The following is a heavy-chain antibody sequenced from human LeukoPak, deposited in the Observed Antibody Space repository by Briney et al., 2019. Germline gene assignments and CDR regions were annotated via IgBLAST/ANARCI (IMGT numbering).Heavy chain of an antibody. CDR1: GGTFSSYA. CDR2: IIPILGIA. V-gene: IGHV1-69*04. D-gene: IGHD6-19*01. J-gene: IGHJ4*02. Sequence: ASVTVSCKASGGTFSSYAISWVRQAPGQGLEWMGRIIPILGIANYAQKFQGRVTITADKSTSTAYMELSSLRSEDTAVYYCARDVFAVADQRGTDYWGQGTLVTVSS. CDR3: ARDVFAVADQRGTDY.